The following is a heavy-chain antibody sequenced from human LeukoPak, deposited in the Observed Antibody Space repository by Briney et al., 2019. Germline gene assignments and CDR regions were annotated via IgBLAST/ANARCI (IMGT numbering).Heavy chain of an antibody. J-gene: IGHJ4*02. Sequence: GRSLRLSCAASGFTFSSYGMHWVRQAPGKGLEWVAVISYDGSNKYYADSVKGRFTISRDNSKNTLYLQMNSLRAEDTAVYYCAKVGYYNDSSGYYLDYFDYWGQGTLVTVSS. CDR1: GFTFSSYG. CDR2: ISYDGSNK. V-gene: IGHV3-30*18. D-gene: IGHD3-22*01. CDR3: AKVGYYNDSSGYYLDYFDY.